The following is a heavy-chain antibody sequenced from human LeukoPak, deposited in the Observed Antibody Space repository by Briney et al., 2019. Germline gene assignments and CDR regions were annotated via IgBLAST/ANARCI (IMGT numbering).Heavy chain of an antibody. CDR1: GFTVSSNY. D-gene: IGHD6-13*01. Sequence: PGGSLRLSCAASGFTVSSNYMSWVRQAPGKGLEWVSVIYSGGSTYYADSVKGRFTISRDNSMNTLYLQMNSLRAEDTAVYYCARTRQSSSSDAFDIWGQGTMVTVSS. J-gene: IGHJ3*02. CDR3: ARTRQSSSSDAFDI. CDR2: IYSGGST. V-gene: IGHV3-53*01.